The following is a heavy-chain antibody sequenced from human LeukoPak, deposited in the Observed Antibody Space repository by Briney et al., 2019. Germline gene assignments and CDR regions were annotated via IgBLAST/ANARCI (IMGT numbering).Heavy chain of an antibody. CDR1: GFAVRSNY. CDR3: ARGGSTWIQLWYDAFDI. J-gene: IGHJ3*02. Sequence: GSLRLSCAASGFAVRSNYMSWVRQAPGKGLEWIGEINHSGSTNYNPSLKSRVTISVDKSKNQFSLKLSSVTAADTAVYYCARGGSTWIQLWYDAFDIWGQGTMVTVSS. CDR2: INHSGST. D-gene: IGHD5-18*01. V-gene: IGHV4-34*01.